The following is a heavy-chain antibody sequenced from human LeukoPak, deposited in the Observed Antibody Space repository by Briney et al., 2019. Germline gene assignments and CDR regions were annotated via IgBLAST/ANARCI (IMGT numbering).Heavy chain of an antibody. D-gene: IGHD1-26*01. CDR2: IYYSGST. J-gene: IGHJ2*01. CDR3: ARRPGSSLTGIGYFDL. V-gene: IGHV4-30-4*01. Sequence: SQTLSLTCTVSGGSISSGDYYWSWIRQPPGKGLEWIGYIYYSGSTYYNPSLKSRVTISVDTSKNQFSLKLSSVTAADTAVYYCARRPGSSLTGIGYFDLWGRGTLVTVSS. CDR1: GGSISSGDYY.